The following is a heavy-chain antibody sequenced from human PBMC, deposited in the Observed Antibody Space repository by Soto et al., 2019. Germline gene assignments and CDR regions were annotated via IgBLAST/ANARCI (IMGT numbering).Heavy chain of an antibody. CDR1: GFTFKTYV. D-gene: IGHD3-10*01. V-gene: IGHV3-64*07. Sequence: HLVESGGIAVPAGGSLRLSCVASGFTFKTYVMHWLRQAPGKGLDYVSAISSNGGNTYYADSVKGRFTISRDNSKNTLYLRMDSLRTEDMGVYYCASEASGRDVYIYSGWYFDNWGPGTLVTVSS. CDR2: ISSNGGNT. J-gene: IGHJ4*02. CDR3: ASEASGRDVYIYSGWYFDN.